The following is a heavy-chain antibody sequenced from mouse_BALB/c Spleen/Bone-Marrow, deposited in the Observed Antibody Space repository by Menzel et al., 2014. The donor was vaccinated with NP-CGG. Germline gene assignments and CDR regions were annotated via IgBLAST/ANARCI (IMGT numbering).Heavy chain of an antibody. CDR2: IDPETGGT. Sequence: VQLQQSGAELAWPGASVTLSCKASGYTFTDYEMHWVKQTPVHGLEWIGAIDPETGGTAYNQKLKGKATLTADKSSSSAYMELHSLTSEDSAVYYCTRGGNFITTLVVDFDYWGQGTTLTVSS. D-gene: IGHD1-1*01. CDR3: TRGGNFITTLVVDFDY. V-gene: IGHV1-15*01. CDR1: GYTFTDYE. J-gene: IGHJ2*01.